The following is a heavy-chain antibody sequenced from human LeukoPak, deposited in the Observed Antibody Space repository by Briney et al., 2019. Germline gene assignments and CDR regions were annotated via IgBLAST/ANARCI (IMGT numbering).Heavy chain of an antibody. CDR3: ARDLLVTNWFDP. J-gene: IGHJ5*02. CDR1: GYTFTSYG. D-gene: IGHD2-15*01. CDR2: ISAYNGNT. V-gene: IGHV1-18*01. Sequence: ASVKVSCKASGYTFTSYGISWVRQAPGQGLEWMGWISAYNGNTKYAQKLQGRVTMTTGTSTSTAHMELRSLKSDDTAVYYCARDLLVTNWFDPWGQGTLVTVSS.